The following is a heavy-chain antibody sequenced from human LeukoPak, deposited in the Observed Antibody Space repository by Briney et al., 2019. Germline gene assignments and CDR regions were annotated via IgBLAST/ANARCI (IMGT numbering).Heavy chain of an antibody. CDR2: IYHSGST. CDR1: GGSISSSNW. V-gene: IGHV4-4*02. D-gene: IGHD3-22*01. CDR3: ARDCLDSGCYYYGMDV. J-gene: IGHJ6*02. Sequence: SGTLSLTCAVSGGSISSSNWWSWVRQPPGKGLEWIGEIYHSGSTNYNPSLKSRVTISVDKSKNQFSLELSSVTAADTAVYYCARDCLDSGCYYYGMDVWGQGTTVTVSS.